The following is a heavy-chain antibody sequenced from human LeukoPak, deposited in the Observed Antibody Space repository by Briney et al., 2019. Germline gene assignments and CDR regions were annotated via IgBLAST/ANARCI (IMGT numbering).Heavy chain of an antibody. CDR3: AKDVIAAAAPGY. Sequence: PGGSLRLSCAASGFTFSSYGMHWVRQAPGKGLEWVAVISYDGSNKYYADSVKGRFTISRDNSKNTLYLQMNSLRAEDTAVYYCAKDVIAAAAPGYWGQGTTVTVSS. CDR1: GFTFSSYG. V-gene: IGHV3-30*18. CDR2: ISYDGSNK. D-gene: IGHD6-13*01. J-gene: IGHJ6*02.